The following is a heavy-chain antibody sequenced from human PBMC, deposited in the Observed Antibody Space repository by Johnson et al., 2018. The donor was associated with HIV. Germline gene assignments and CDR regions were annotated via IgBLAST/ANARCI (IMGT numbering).Heavy chain of an antibody. CDR1: GFTFDDYA. V-gene: IGHV3-9*01. CDR3: ARLRSGNRAFES. J-gene: IGHJ3*02. D-gene: IGHD2-15*01. CDR2: ISWNSGSI. Sequence: VQLVESVGGVVQPGRSLRLSCAASGFTFDDYAMHWVRQAPGKGLEWVSGISWNSGSIGYADSVKGRFTISRDNAKNSLHLQMNSLRAEDTAVYYCARLRSGNRAFESWGQGTMVTVSS.